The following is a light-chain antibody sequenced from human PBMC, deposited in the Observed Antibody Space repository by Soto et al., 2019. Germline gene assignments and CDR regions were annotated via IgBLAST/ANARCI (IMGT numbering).Light chain of an antibody. Sequence: DIQLTQSPSFLSASVGDRVTITCRASQGISSYLAWYQQKPGKAPKLLIYAASTLQSGVPSRFSGSESGTEFTLRISSLQAEDFATYYCQQLRSYPITFGQGTRLEIK. J-gene: IGKJ5*01. CDR3: QQLRSYPIT. CDR1: QGISSY. CDR2: AAS. V-gene: IGKV1-9*01.